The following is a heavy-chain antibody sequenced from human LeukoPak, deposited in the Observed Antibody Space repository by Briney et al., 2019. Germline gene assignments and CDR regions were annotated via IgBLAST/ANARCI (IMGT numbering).Heavy chain of an antibody. V-gene: IGHV3-23*01. CDR1: GFAISSTG. D-gene: IGHD3-9*01. J-gene: IGHJ4*02. CDR2: IRGNSDDT. CDR3: AKKGGLTNTWFYFDY. Sequence: PGGSLRLSCAASGFAISSTGVSWVRQAPGKGLEWVSAIRGNSDDTYYADSVKGRFTLSRDISKNTLYLHMNSLTAEDTAVYYCAKKGGLTNTWFYFDYWGQGTLVTVSS.